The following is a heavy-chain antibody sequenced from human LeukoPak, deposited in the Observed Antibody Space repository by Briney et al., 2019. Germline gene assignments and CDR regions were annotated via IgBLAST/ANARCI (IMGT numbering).Heavy chain of an antibody. J-gene: IGHJ4*02. CDR1: EFTFSYYN. V-gene: IGHV3-23*01. Sequence: GGSLRLSCAASEFTFSYYNLNWVRQAPGKGLEWVSGISGSGGSTYYADSAKGRFTISRDNSKNTLYLQMNSLRVEDTAVYYCAKEGGLRSSWSFDFWGQGILVIVSS. D-gene: IGHD6-13*01. CDR3: AKEGGLRSSWSFDF. CDR2: ISGSGGST.